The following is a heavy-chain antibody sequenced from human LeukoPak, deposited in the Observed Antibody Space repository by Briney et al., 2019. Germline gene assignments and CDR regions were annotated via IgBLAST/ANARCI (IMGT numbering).Heavy chain of an antibody. D-gene: IGHD3-10*02. Sequence: GGSLRLSCAASGFTLRSSGMHWVRQLPGQALEWVATLSFDGSSTFYADSVKGRFTISRDNAKNSLYLQMNGLRAEDTAVYYCAELGITMIGGVWGKGTTVTISS. CDR3: AELGITMIGGV. CDR1: GFTLRSSG. CDR2: LSFDGSST. J-gene: IGHJ6*04. V-gene: IGHV3-30*18.